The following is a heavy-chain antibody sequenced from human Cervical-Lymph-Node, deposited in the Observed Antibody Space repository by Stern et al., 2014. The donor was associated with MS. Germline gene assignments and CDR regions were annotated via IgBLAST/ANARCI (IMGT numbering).Heavy chain of an antibody. CDR1: GGTFSTHA. D-gene: IGHD3-9*01. V-gene: IGHV1-69*01. CDR3: ARCRDILTAFYDGMDV. CDR2: IIPKFGTP. Sequence: DQLVESGAEVKKPGSSVKVSCKASGGTFSTHAISWVRQVPGLGLEWMGGIIPKFGTPKYAQRFQDRVTITADESTSTAYMELSSLRSEDTAVYYCARCRDILTAFYDGMDVWGQGTTVTVS. J-gene: IGHJ6*02.